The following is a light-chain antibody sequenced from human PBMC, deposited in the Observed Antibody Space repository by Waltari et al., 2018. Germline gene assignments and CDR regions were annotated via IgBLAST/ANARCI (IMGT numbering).Light chain of an antibody. J-gene: IGLJ2*01. V-gene: IGLV2-8*01. CDR3: SSYAGDNNKI. CDR1: STDIGAYNY. Sequence: QSALTQPPSASGSPGQSVTISCTGTSTDIGAYNYVSWYQQPPGKAPKLLISEVTKRPSGVPDRFSGSKSGNTATLTVSGLQAEDEADYYCSSYAGDNNKIFGGGTTLTVL. CDR2: EVT.